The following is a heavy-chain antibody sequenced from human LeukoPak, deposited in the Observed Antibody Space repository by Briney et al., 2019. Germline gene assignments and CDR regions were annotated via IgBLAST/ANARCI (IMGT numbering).Heavy chain of an antibody. CDR3: AKDLHYGSADY. CDR2: ISSSSSTI. CDR1: GFTFSSYS. Sequence: GGSLRPSCAASGFTFSSYSMNWVRQAPGKGLEWVSYISSSSSTIYYADSVKGRFTISRDNAKNALYLQMNSLRAEDTAVYYCAKDLHYGSADYWGQGTLVTVSS. D-gene: IGHD3-10*01. V-gene: IGHV3-48*04. J-gene: IGHJ4*02.